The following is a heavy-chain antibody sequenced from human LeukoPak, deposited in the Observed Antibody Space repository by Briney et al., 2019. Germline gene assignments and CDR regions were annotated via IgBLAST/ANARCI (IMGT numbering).Heavy chain of an antibody. V-gene: IGHV3-9*01. CDR3: TKDASGSYYRYFDY. CDR1: GFTFDHYA. CDR2: INWNSGSI. D-gene: IGHD3-10*01. Sequence: GGSLRLSCAASGFTFDHYAMNWVRQAPGKGLEWVSGINWNSGSIGYADSVKGRFTISRDNAKNSLYLQMNSLKAEDTAFYYCTKDASGSYYRYFDYWGQGTLVTVSS. J-gene: IGHJ4*02.